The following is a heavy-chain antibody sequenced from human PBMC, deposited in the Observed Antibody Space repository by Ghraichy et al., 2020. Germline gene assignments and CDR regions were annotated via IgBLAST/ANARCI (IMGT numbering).Heavy chain of an antibody. J-gene: IGHJ4*02. Sequence: GGSLRLSCADSGFTFSSYNMDWVRQAPGRGLEWVSSISSSGRFIKYEDSVRGRFTISRDNAKKSLYLQMNSLRAEDTAVYYCARDPYCSGTYLDYWGQGTLITVSS. CDR2: ISSSGRFI. CDR3: ARDPYCSGTYLDY. V-gene: IGHV3-21*01. D-gene: IGHD3-10*01. CDR1: GFTFSSYN.